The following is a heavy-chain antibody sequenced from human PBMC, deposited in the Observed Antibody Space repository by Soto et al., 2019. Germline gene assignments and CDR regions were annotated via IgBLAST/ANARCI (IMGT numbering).Heavy chain of an antibody. CDR3: ATPNTAGHYFYTMDV. J-gene: IGHJ6*02. CDR2: IIAVFGTP. V-gene: IGHV1-69*13. Sequence: ASVKVSCKVSGGSFSTYAVSWVRQAPGQGLEWMGGIIAVFGTPSYAQKFKDRVTIIADESTTTVYMDLISLRSEDSAIYYCATPNTAGHYFYTMDVWGLGTTVTVSS. D-gene: IGHD6-13*01. CDR1: GGSFSTYA.